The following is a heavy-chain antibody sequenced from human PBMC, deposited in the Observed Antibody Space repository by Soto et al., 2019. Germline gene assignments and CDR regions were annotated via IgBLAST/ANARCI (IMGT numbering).Heavy chain of an antibody. CDR1: GYTLTEFS. D-gene: IGHD6-19*01. J-gene: IGHJ3*02. V-gene: IGHV1-24*01. Sequence: GASVKVSCKVSGYTLTEFSMTWVRQAPGKGLEWMGGFHPKDGETLYAQKFQGRVTMTEDTSSDTAYMELSSLRSEDTAIYYCARGVITVADSDAFDIWGQGTMVTVSS. CDR3: ARGVITVADSDAFDI. CDR2: FHPKDGET.